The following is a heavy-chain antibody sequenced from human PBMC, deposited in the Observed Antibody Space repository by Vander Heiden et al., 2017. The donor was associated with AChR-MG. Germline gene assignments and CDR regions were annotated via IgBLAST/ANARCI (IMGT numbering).Heavy chain of an antibody. Sequence: EVQLVESGGGLVKPGGSLRLSCAASGFTFSSYSMNWVRQAPGKGLEWVSSISSSSSYIYYADSVKGRFTISRDNAKNSLYLQMNSLRAEDTAVYYCARDQGQQPASLGYWGQGTLVTVSS. CDR2: ISSSSSYI. CDR1: GFTFSSYS. J-gene: IGHJ4*02. D-gene: IGHD6-13*01. CDR3: ARDQGQQPASLGY. V-gene: IGHV3-21*01.